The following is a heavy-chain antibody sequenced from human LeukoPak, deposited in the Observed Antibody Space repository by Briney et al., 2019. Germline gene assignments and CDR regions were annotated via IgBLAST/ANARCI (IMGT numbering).Heavy chain of an antibody. CDR3: ARWYPSRYAFDI. CDR2: IYHSGST. CDR1: GGSISSSNW. J-gene: IGHJ3*02. D-gene: IGHD1-14*01. V-gene: IGHV4-4*03. Sequence: PPETLSLTCAVSGGSISSSNWWSWVRQPPGKGLEWIGEIYHSGSTNYNPSLKSRVTISVDKSKNQFSLKLSSVTAADTAVYYCARWYPSRYAFDIWGQGTMVTVSS.